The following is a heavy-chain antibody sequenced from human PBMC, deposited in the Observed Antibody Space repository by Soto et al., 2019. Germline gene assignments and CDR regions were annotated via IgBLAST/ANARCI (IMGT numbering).Heavy chain of an antibody. V-gene: IGHV1-46*01. CDR3: ARSSGYCSVTACPDYYFDL. Sequence: QVQLVQSGAEAKKPGASVTISCKASGYTFTSHYIYWVRQAPGQGLEWVAIINPGGGGTTYAQKFKGRLTVTRDMSTATSYMDLSSLRSDDTAVYYCARSSGYCSVTACPDYYFDLWGRGTLVTVSP. CDR1: GYTFTSHY. J-gene: IGHJ2*01. CDR2: INPGGGGT. D-gene: IGHD2-15*01.